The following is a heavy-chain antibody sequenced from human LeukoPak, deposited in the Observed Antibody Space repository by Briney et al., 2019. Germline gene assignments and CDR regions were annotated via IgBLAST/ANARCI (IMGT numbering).Heavy chain of an antibody. Sequence: QPGGSLRLSCAASGFAFSSYAMSWVRQAPGKGLEWVSAISGSGGSTYYADSVKGRFTISRDNSKNTLYLQMNSLRAEDTAVYYCAKDFVVMGAEGYFDYWGQGTLVTVSS. J-gene: IGHJ4*02. CDR3: AKDFVVMGAEGYFDY. V-gene: IGHV3-23*01. CDR2: ISGSGGST. CDR1: GFAFSSYA. D-gene: IGHD3-22*01.